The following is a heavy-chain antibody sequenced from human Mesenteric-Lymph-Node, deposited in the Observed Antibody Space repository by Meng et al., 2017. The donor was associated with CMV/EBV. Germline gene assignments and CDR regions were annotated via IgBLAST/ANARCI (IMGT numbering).Heavy chain of an antibody. CDR1: GGSISSPTYY. V-gene: IGHV4-39*07. D-gene: IGHD3-9*01. J-gene: IGHJ6*02. CDR3: ARDRVRYSDDYYYYGVGV. Sequence: SETLSLTCTVSGGSISSPTYYWGWIRQPPGKGLEWIGSIYYGGSTFYNPSLKSRVIISVDTSKNQFSLSLSSVTAADTAVYYCARDRVRYSDDYYYYGVGVWGQGTTVTVSS. CDR2: IYYGGST.